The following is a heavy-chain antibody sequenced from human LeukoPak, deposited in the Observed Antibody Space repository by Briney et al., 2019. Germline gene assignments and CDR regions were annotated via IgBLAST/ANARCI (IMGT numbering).Heavy chain of an antibody. CDR1: GYTFTGYY. V-gene: IGHV1-2*02. CDR3: AILGGSHDAFDI. CDR2: INPNSGGT. Sequence: ASVKVSCKASGYTFTGYYMHWVRQAPGQGLEWMGWINPNSGGTNYAQKFQGRVTMTRDTSISTAYMELSRLRSDGTAVYYCAILGGSHDAFDIWGQGTMVTVSS. D-gene: IGHD1-26*01. J-gene: IGHJ3*02.